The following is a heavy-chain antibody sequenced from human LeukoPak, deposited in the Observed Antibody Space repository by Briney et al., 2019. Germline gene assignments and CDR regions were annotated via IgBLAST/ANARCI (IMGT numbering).Heavy chain of an antibody. D-gene: IGHD6-13*01. V-gene: IGHV3-72*01. CDR1: GFTFSDYY. J-gene: IGHJ4*02. CDR3: ARSVSSWTQTFDY. Sequence: GGSLRLSCAASGFTFSDYYMDWVRQAPGKGLEWVGRTRNKANGYTTEYAASVKGRFTISRDDSKNSLFLQMNSLTTEDTAVYYCARSVSSWTQTFDYWGQGTLVTVSS. CDR2: TRNKANGYTT.